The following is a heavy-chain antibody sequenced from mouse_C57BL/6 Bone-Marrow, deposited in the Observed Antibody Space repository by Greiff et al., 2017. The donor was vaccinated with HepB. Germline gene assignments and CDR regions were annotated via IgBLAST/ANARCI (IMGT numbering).Heavy chain of an antibody. CDR1: GFTFSSYA. J-gene: IGHJ3*01. CDR2: ISDGGSYT. CDR3: AREAAGTTAY. D-gene: IGHD4-1*01. V-gene: IGHV5-4*01. Sequence: EVHLVESGGGLVKPGGSLKLSCAASGFTFSSYAMSWVRQTPEKRLEWVATISDGGSYTYYPDNVKGRFTISRDNAKNNLYLQMSHLKSEDTAMYYCAREAAGTTAYWGQGTLVTVSA.